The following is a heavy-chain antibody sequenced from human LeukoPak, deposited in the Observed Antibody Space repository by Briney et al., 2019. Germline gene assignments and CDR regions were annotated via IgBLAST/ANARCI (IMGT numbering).Heavy chain of an antibody. CDR3: ARGDSTALTMVRGVIIYY. J-gene: IGHJ4*02. Sequence: GASVKVSCKASGYTFTSYDINWVRQATGQGLEWVGWMNPNSGNTRYAQKFQGRVTMTRNPSISTAYMELSSLRSEDTAVYYCARGDSTALTMVRGVIIYYWGKGTLVTVSS. V-gene: IGHV1-8*01. D-gene: IGHD3-10*01. CDR2: MNPNSGNT. CDR1: GYTFTSYD.